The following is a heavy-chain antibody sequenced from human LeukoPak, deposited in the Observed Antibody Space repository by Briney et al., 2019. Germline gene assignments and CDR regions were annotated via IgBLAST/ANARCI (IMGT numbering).Heavy chain of an antibody. Sequence: RGSLRLSCAASGFTFSSYWMHWVRQAPGKGLGWVSRINSDGSSTNYADSVKGRLTISRDNAKNTLYLQMNSLRGEDTAVYYCARAKLRYFDWLTRDDAFDIWGQGTMVTVSS. CDR3: ARAKLRYFDWLTRDDAFDI. D-gene: IGHD3-9*01. J-gene: IGHJ3*02. CDR2: INSDGSST. CDR1: GFTFSSYW. V-gene: IGHV3-74*01.